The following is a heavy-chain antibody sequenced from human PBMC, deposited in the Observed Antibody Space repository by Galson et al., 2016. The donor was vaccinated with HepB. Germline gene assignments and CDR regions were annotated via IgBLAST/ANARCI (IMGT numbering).Heavy chain of an antibody. CDR2: ISYDGSNK. CDR1: GFTFSSYA. Sequence: SLRLSCAASGFTFSSYAMHWVRQAPGKGLEWVAVISYDGSNKYYADSVKGRFTISRDNSKNTLYLQMNSLRAEDTDVYYCARKELYYYYYGMDVWGQGTRSPSP. CDR3: ARKELYYYYYGMDV. V-gene: IGHV3-30-3*01. D-gene: IGHD1-7*01. J-gene: IGHJ6*02.